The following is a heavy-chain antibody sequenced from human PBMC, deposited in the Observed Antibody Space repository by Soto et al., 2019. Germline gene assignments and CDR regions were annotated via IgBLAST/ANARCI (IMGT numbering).Heavy chain of an antibody. V-gene: IGHV4-59*01. Sequence: SETLSLTCTVSGGSISSYYWSWIRQPPGKGLEWIGYIYYSGSTNYNPSLKSRVTISVDTSKNQFSLKLSSVTAADTAVYYCARWGGWFDPWGQGTLVTVSS. D-gene: IGHD3-10*01. CDR3: ARWGGWFDP. CDR2: IYYSGST. J-gene: IGHJ5*02. CDR1: GGSISSYY.